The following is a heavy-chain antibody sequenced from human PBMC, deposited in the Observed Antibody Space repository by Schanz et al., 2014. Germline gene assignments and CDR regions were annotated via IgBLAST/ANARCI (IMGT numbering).Heavy chain of an antibody. CDR2: INSVGSNT. J-gene: IGHJ5*02. CDR1: GFTFSSHW. V-gene: IGHV3-74*01. Sequence: EVQLVQSGGGLVQPGGSLRLSCAASGFTFSSHWMHWVRQDPGKGLVWVARINSVGSNTDYADSVTGRFTISRDNAKNTLYLQMNSLRAEDTAVYYCARTALWFGDNCFDPWGQGTLVTVSS. D-gene: IGHD3-10*01. CDR3: ARTALWFGDNCFDP.